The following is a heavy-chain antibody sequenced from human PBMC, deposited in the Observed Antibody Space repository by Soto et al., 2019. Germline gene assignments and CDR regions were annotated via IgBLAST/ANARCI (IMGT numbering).Heavy chain of an antibody. V-gene: IGHV1-18*01. D-gene: IGHD3-10*01. J-gene: IGHJ6*02. CDR1: GYTFTTYG. Sequence: GASVKVSCKASGYTFTTYGISWVRQAPGQGLEWVGWISAYNGETIYAQKFQGRVTMTEDTSTDTAYMELSSLRSEDTAVYYCATDGSGSYYKTYYYYYYGMDVWGQGTTVTVSS. CDR2: ISAYNGET. CDR3: ATDGSGSYYKTYYYYYYGMDV.